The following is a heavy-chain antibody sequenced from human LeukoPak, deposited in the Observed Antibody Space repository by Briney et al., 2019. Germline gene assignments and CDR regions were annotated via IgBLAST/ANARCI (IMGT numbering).Heavy chain of an antibody. J-gene: IGHJ4*02. CDR1: GGSISNYY. Sequence: PSETLSLTCTVAGGSISNYYWTWIRQPPGKGLEWIAYVYCSGSTNYNPSLTSRVSISVDKSKNKFSLNLRSVPAADTAVYYCARDQRSPFDYWGQGTLVTVSS. D-gene: IGHD1-1*01. CDR3: ARDQRSPFDY. CDR2: VYCSGST. V-gene: IGHV4-59*12.